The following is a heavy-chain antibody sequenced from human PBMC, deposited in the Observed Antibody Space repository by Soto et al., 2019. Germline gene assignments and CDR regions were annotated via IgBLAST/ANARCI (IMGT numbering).Heavy chain of an antibody. D-gene: IGHD5-12*01. Sequence: RASVKVSCKASGYTFTGYYMHWVRQAPGQGLEWMVWINPNSGGTNYAQKFQGRVTMTRDTSISTAYMELSRLRFDDTAVYYCARDAPRGYFDYWGQGTLVTVSS. CDR3: ARDAPRGYFDY. CDR1: GYTFTGYY. V-gene: IGHV1-2*02. J-gene: IGHJ4*02. CDR2: INPNSGGT.